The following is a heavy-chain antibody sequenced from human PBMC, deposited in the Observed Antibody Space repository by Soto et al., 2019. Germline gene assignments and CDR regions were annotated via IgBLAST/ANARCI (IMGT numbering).Heavy chain of an antibody. Sequence: QMQLVQSGPEVKKPGTSLKVSCKASGFTFNRSAVQWVRQARGQRLEWIGWIVVGNGKTNYAQNFXEXVXIXWDMSTSTSYMEMRSLRSEDTAVYYCVAQFGPTTVKDDAFDFWGQGTMVTVSS. CDR1: GFTFNRSA. D-gene: IGHD4-17*01. CDR2: IVVGNGKT. CDR3: VAQFGPTTVKDDAFDF. V-gene: IGHV1-58*01. J-gene: IGHJ3*01.